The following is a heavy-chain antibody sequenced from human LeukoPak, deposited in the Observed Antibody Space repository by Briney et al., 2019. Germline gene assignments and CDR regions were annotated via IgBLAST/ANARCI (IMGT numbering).Heavy chain of an antibody. J-gene: IGHJ5*02. CDR3: ATPPLVTWFDP. D-gene: IGHD4-23*01. V-gene: IGHV3-30-3*01. CDR2: ISYDGSDK. Sequence: PGGSLRLSCSASGFTFSRFPMHWVRQAPGKGLEWVAVISYDGSDKYYADSVKGRFTISRDMSKNTLYMQMNSLRAEDTAVYYCATPPLVTWFDPWGQGTLVTVSS. CDR1: GFTFSRFP.